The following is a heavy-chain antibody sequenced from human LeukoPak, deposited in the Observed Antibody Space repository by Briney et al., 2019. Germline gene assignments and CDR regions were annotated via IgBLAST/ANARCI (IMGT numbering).Heavy chain of an antibody. J-gene: IGHJ5*02. CDR2: IYYSGST. CDR1: GGSISSYY. Sequence: SETLSLTCTVSGGSISSYYWSWIRQPPGKGLEWIGYIYYSGSTNYNPSLKSRVTISVDTSKNQFSLKLSSVTAADTAVCYCAREGGWYGRGNNWFDPWGQGTLVTVSS. D-gene: IGHD6-19*01. CDR3: AREGGWYGRGNNWFDP. V-gene: IGHV4-59*01.